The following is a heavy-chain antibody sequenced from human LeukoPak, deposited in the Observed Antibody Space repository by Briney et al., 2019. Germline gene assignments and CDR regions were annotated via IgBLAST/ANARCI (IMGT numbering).Heavy chain of an antibody. V-gene: IGHV3-21*01. CDR2: ISSSTSYV. Sequence: GGSLRLSCAASGFSFSSYSMNWVRQAPGKGLEWVSSISSSTSYVHYADSVKGRFTISRDNAKNSLYLQMNSLRAEDTAVYYCARDRGSYGSPYFFDYWGQGTLVTVSS. CDR3: ARDRGSYGSPYFFDY. D-gene: IGHD1-26*01. CDR1: GFSFSSYS. J-gene: IGHJ4*02.